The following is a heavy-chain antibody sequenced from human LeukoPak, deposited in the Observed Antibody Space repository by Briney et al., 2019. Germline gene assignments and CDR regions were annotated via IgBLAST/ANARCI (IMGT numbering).Heavy chain of an antibody. J-gene: IGHJ4*02. V-gene: IGHV4-39*01. CDR1: GGSISSSSYY. CDR2: INHGGST. Sequence: SETLSLTCTVSGGSISSSSYYWGWIRRPPGKGLEWIGEINHGGSTNYNPSLKSRVTRSVDTSKNQFSLNLNSVTAADTAVYFCARHYGSGSYTNTFDYWGQGTLVTVSS. CDR3: ARHYGSGSYTNTFDY. D-gene: IGHD3-10*01.